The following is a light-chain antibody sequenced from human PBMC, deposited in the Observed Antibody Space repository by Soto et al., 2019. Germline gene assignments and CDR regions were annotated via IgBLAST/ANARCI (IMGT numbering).Light chain of an antibody. CDR2: DND. Sequence: QSVLTQPPSVSAAPGQKVTISCSGSSSNIGNNYVSWYQQLPGTAPKLLIYDNDKRPSGIPDRCSGSKSGTSATLGITGLKTGDEADYYCGTWDGSLSSVVFGGGTKVTVL. CDR3: GTWDGSLSSVV. V-gene: IGLV1-51*01. CDR1: SSNIGNNY. J-gene: IGLJ2*01.